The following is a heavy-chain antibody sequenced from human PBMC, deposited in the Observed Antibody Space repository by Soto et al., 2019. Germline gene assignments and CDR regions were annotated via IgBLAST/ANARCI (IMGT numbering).Heavy chain of an antibody. Sequence: QVQLQQWGAGLLKPSETLSLTCTVYGGSFSGYYWSWIRQPPGKGLEGIGEINHSGSTNYNPSLKSRVTMSVESYRNQFSLQLTSVTAADTAVYYCARGHGYGATGDYWGQGTLVTVSS. D-gene: IGHD4-17*01. CDR2: INHSGST. V-gene: IGHV4-34*01. CDR1: GGSFSGYY. CDR3: ARGHGYGATGDY. J-gene: IGHJ4*02.